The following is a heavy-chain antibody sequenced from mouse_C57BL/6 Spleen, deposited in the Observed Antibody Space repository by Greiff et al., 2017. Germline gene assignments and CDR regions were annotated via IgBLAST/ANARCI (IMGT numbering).Heavy chain of an antibody. D-gene: IGHD2-13*01. CDR3: TRGVTTP. CDR1: GYTFTDYE. CDR2: IDPETGGT. J-gene: IGHJ2*01. Sequence: QVQLKQSGAELVRPGASVTLSCKASGYTFTDYEMHWVKQTPVHGLEWIGAIDPETGGTAYNQKFKGKAILTADKSSSTAYMELRSLTSEDSAVYYCTRGVTTPWGQGTTLTVSS. V-gene: IGHV1-15*01.